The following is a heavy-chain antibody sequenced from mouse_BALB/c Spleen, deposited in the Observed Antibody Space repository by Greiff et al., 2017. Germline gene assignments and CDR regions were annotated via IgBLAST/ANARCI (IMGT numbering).Heavy chain of an antibody. V-gene: IGHV5-4*02. CDR1: GFTFSDYY. J-gene: IGHJ2*01. CDR3: ARDGSSLFDY. D-gene: IGHD1-1*01. Sequence: EVKLMESGGGLVKPGGSLKLSCAASGFTFSDYYMYWVRQTPEKRLEWVATISDGGSYTYYPDSVKGRFTISRDNAKNNLYLQMSSLKSEDTAMYYCARDGSSLFDYWGQGTTLTVSS. CDR2: ISDGGSYT.